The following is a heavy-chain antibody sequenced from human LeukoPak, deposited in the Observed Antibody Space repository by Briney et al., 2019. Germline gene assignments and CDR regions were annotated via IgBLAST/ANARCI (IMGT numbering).Heavy chain of an antibody. Sequence: ASVKVSCKASGYTFTGYYMHWVRQATGQGLEWMGWMNPNSGNTGYAQKFQGRVTITRNTSISTAYMELSSLRSEDTAVYYCARGIGSFNYYGSGSYPFDYWGQGTLVTVSS. CDR2: MNPNSGNT. V-gene: IGHV1-8*03. D-gene: IGHD3-10*01. J-gene: IGHJ4*02. CDR1: GYTFTGYY. CDR3: ARGIGSFNYYGSGSYPFDY.